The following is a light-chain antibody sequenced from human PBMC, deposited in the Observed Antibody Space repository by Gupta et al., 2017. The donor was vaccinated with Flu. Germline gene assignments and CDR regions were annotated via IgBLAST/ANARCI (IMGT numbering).Light chain of an antibody. V-gene: IGLV1-44*01. J-gene: IGLJ1*01. CDR3: AAWDDSLNGFYA. CDR2: TNN. Sequence: QSVLTQPPSASGTPGQRVTLSCSGSSSNIGSNTVSWYQQLPGTAPKLLIYTNNQRPSGVPDRLSGSKSGASASLAISGLQSEDEADYYCAAWDDSLNGFYAFGTGTKVTVL. CDR1: SSNIGSNT.